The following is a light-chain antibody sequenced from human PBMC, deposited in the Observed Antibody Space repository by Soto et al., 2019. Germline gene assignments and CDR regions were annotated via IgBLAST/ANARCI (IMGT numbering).Light chain of an antibody. CDR2: DAS. CDR3: RKDNTNSP. J-gene: IGKJ5*01. V-gene: IGKV1-5*01. Sequence: IQMTQSPSSLSASVGDRVTITCRASQNIRNWLAWYQQKPGKAPNPLIYDASSLKSGVPARFSGSGSGTEFTLTISSLQPDDFANSYCRKDNTNSPVGQGTRLEI. CDR1: QNIRNW.